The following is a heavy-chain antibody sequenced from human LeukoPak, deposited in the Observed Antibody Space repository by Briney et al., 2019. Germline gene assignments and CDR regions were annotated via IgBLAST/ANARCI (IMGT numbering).Heavy chain of an antibody. V-gene: IGHV1-2*06. CDR1: GYTFTGYY. J-gene: IGHJ4*02. CDR2: INPNSGGT. CDR3: ASPQWSNYDSSGYYGDY. Sequence: ALVKVSCTASGYTFTGYYMHWVRQAPGQGLEWMGRINPNSGGTNYAQKFQGRVTMTRDTSISTAYMELSRLRSDDTAVYYCASPQWSNYDSSGYYGDYWGQGTLVTVSS. D-gene: IGHD3-22*01.